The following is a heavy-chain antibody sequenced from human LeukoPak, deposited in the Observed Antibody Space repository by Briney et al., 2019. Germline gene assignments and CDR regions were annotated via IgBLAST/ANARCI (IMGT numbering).Heavy chain of an antibody. CDR3: ARAVAGTNYYYGMDV. J-gene: IGHJ6*02. V-gene: IGHV4-34*01. D-gene: IGHD6-19*01. Sequence: PSETLSLTCAVYGGSFSGYYWGWIRQPPGKGLEWIGSIYYSGSTYYNPSLKSRVTISVDTSKNQFSLKLSSVTAADTAVYYCARAVAGTNYYYGMDVWGQGTTVTVSS. CDR2: IYYSGST. CDR1: GGSFSGYY.